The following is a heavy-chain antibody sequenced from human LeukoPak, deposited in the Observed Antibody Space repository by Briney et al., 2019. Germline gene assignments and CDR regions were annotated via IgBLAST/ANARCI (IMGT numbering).Heavy chain of an antibody. CDR1: GYTFTSYG. Sequence: EASVKVSCKASGYTFTSYGISWVRQAPGKGLEWMGGFDPEDGETIYAQKFQGRVTMTEDTSTDTAYMELSSLRSEDTAVYYCATGRITIFGVVIIPLREFDYWGQGTLVTVSS. D-gene: IGHD3-3*01. V-gene: IGHV1-24*01. CDR2: FDPEDGET. J-gene: IGHJ4*02. CDR3: ATGRITIFGVVIIPLREFDY.